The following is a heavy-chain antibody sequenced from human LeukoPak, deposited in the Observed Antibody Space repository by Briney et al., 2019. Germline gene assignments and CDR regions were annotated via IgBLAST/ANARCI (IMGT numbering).Heavy chain of an antibody. CDR1: GYTFTSYG. V-gene: IGHV1-18*01. CDR3: ARTGYSSGWYGGLDGNWFDP. D-gene: IGHD6-19*01. CDR2: ISAYNGNT. Sequence: ASVTVSCKASGYTFTSYGISWVRQAPGQGLEWMGWISAYNGNTNYAQKLQGRVTMTTDTSTSTAYMELRSLRSDDTAVYYCARTGYSSGWYGGLDGNWFDPWGQGTLVTVSS. J-gene: IGHJ5*02.